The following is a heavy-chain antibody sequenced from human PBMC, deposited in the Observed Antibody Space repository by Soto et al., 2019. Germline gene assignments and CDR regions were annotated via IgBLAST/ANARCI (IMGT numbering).Heavy chain of an antibody. CDR1: GFTFRSYW. CDR3: TREVATVPDY. CDR2: ISPDGSIT. Sequence: EVQLVESGGGLVQPGGSLRLSCAASGFTFRSYWMHWVRQAPGKGLVWVSRISPDGSITNYADSVKGRFTISRDNAKNTLFLPMNSLRAEDTAVYYCTREVATVPDYWGQGTLVTVSS. J-gene: IGHJ4*02. V-gene: IGHV3-74*01. D-gene: IGHD6-13*01.